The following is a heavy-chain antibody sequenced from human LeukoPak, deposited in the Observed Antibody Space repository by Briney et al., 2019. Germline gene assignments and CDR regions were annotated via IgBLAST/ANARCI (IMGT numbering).Heavy chain of an antibody. CDR3: AKDIEYSSPSDY. D-gene: IGHD6-6*01. J-gene: IGHJ4*02. CDR2: ISYDGSNK. Sequence: GRSLRLSCAASGFTFSSYGMHWVRQAPGKGLEWVAVISYDGSNKYYADSVKGRFTISRDNSKNTLYLQMNSLRAEDTAVYYCAKDIEYSSPSDYWGQGILVTVSS. V-gene: IGHV3-30*18. CDR1: GFTFSSYG.